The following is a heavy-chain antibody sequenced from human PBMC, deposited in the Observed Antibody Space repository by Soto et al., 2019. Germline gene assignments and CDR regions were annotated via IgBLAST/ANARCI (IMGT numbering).Heavy chain of an antibody. V-gene: IGHV2-5*02. Sequence: QLTLKESGPTLVKPTQTLTLTCTFSGFSLSTSGVGVGGIRQPPGKALEWLALIYWDDDKRYRPSLKSRLTSTKDTAKNQVVLTMTNMDPVDTATYYCSHSALHMITFGGVGGTGYDYWGQGTLVTVSS. D-gene: IGHD3-16*01. J-gene: IGHJ4*02. CDR2: IYWDDDK. CDR3: SHSALHMITFGGVGGTGYDY. CDR1: GFSLSTSGVG.